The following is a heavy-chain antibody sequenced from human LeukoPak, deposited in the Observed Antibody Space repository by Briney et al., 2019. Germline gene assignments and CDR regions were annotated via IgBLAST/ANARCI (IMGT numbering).Heavy chain of an antibody. V-gene: IGHV3-30*04. Sequence: GGCLRLSCAASGFTFSSYAMHWARQAPGKGLEWVAVISYDGSNKYYADSVKGRFTISRDNSKNTLYLQMNNLRAEDTAVYYCARDLPQAYGMDVWGQGTTVTVSS. CDR2: ISYDGSNK. CDR3: ARDLPQAYGMDV. CDR1: GFTFSSYA. J-gene: IGHJ6*02.